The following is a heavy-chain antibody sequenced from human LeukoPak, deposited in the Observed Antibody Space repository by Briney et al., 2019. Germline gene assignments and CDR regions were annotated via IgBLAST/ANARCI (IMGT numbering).Heavy chain of an antibody. CDR1: GGSFSGYY. V-gene: IGHV4-34*01. D-gene: IGHD5-12*01. Sequence: SETLSLTCAVYGGSFSGYYWSWIRQPPGKGLEWIGEINHSGSTNYNPSLKSRVTISVDTSKNQFSLKLSSVTAADTAVYYCARDGRASGYDYDRYYFDYWGQGTLVTVSS. J-gene: IGHJ4*02. CDR3: ARDGRASGYDYDRYYFDY. CDR2: INHSGST.